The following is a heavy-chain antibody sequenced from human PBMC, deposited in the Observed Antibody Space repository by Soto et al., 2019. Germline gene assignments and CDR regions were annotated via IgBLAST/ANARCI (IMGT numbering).Heavy chain of an antibody. D-gene: IGHD6-13*01. CDR2: ISGSGGST. Sequence: TGGSLRLSCAASVFTFSSYAMSWVRQAPGKGLGWVSAISGSGGSTYYADSVKGRFTISRDNSKNTLYLQMNSLRAEDTAVYYCAKLGSSLYYFDYWGQGTLVTVPS. CDR1: VFTFSSYA. V-gene: IGHV3-23*01. J-gene: IGHJ4*02. CDR3: AKLGSSLYYFDY.